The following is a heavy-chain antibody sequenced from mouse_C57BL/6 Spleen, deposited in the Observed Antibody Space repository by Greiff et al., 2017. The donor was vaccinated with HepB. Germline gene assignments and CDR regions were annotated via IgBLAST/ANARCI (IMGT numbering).Heavy chain of an antibody. J-gene: IGHJ4*01. V-gene: IGHV5-16*01. Sequence: EVHLVESEGGLVQPGSSMKLSCTASGFTFSDYYMAWVRQVPEKGLEWVANINYDGSSTYYLDSLKSRFIISRDNAKNILYLQMSSLKSEDTATYYCAREGIYYGNPYYAMDYWGQGTSVTVSS. CDR2: INYDGSST. D-gene: IGHD2-1*01. CDR1: GFTFSDYY. CDR3: AREGIYYGNPYYAMDY.